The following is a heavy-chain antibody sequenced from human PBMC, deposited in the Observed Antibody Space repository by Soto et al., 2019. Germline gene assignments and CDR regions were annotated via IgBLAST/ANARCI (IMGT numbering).Heavy chain of an antibody. D-gene: IGHD2-2*01. CDR3: ARDPYAHFDY. Sequence: GGSLRLSCAASGFTFSSYSMNWVRQAPGKGLEWVSYISSSSSTIYYADSVKGRFNISRDNAKNSLYLQMNSLRAEDTAVYYCARDPYAHFDYWGQGTLVTVSS. CDR2: ISSSSSTI. V-gene: IGHV3-48*01. J-gene: IGHJ4*02. CDR1: GFTFSSYS.